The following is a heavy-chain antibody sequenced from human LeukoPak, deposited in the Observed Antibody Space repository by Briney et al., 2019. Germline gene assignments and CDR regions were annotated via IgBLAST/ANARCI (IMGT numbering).Heavy chain of an antibody. CDR2: IYSGGST. J-gene: IGHJ4*02. D-gene: IGHD3-10*01. CDR3: ARGTSGSGSELDY. V-gene: IGHV3-66*01. CDR1: GFTVSSNY. Sequence: GGSLRLSCAASGFTVSSNYMSWVRQAPGKGLEWVSVIYSGGSTYYADSVKGRFTISRDNSKNTLYLQMNSLRAEDTAVYYCARGTSGSGSELDYWGQGTLVTVSS.